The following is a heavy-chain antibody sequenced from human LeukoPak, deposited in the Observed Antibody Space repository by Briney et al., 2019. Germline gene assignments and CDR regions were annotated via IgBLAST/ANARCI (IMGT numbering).Heavy chain of an antibody. Sequence: GGSLRLSCAASGFTFDDYGMSWVRQAPGKGLVWVSRINSDGSSTSYADSVKGRFTISRDNSYNPVSLQMNGLRAEDTAVYYCAKDPDYIEDIGNWGQGTLVTVSS. J-gene: IGHJ4*02. D-gene: IGHD4-11*01. CDR2: INSDGSST. V-gene: IGHV3-74*01. CDR3: AKDPDYIEDIGN. CDR1: GFTFDDYG.